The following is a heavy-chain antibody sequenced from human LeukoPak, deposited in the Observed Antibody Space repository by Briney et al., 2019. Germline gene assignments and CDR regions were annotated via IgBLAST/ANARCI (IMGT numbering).Heavy chain of an antibody. CDR1: GGTFSSYA. V-gene: IGHV1-69*13. J-gene: IGHJ3*02. CDR3: ARLVVGATSLDAFDI. D-gene: IGHD1-26*01. Sequence: ASVKVSCKASGGTFSSYAISWVRQAPGQGLEWMGGIIPIFGTANYAQKFQGRVTITADESTSTAYMELSSLRSEDTAVYCCARLVVGATSLDAFDIWGQGTMDTVSS. CDR2: IIPIFGTA.